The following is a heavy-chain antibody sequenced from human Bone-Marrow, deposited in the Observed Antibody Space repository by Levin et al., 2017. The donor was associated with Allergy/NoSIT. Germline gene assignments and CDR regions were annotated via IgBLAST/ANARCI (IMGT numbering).Heavy chain of an antibody. CDR3: VRGIIGDVRVAHKEAFDV. CDR2: ISSDSSDL. D-gene: IGHD2/OR15-2a*01. V-gene: IGHV3-21*01. Sequence: KSGESLKISCIVSGFTFSDYSIYWVRQAPGKGLEWISSISSDSSDLYYADSVKGRFTISRDNAKNSLNLQVSSLRAEDTAVYHCVRGIIGDVRVAHKEAFDVWGQGTMVTVSS. CDR1: GFTFSDYS. J-gene: IGHJ3*01.